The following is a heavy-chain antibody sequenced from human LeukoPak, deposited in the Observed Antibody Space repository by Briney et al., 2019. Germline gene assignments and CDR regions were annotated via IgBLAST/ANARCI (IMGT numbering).Heavy chain of an antibody. J-gene: IGHJ6*02. CDR3: AKDLYAEPYGVDV. V-gene: IGHV3-9*01. Sequence: GGSLRLSCAASGFTFNTYAMSWVRQAPGKGLEWVSGISWNSGSIGYADSVKGRFTISRDNGKSSLYLQMNSLRADDTALYYCAKDLYAEPYGVDVWGQETTVTVSS. CDR1: GFTFNTYA. D-gene: IGHD1-14*01. CDR2: ISWNSGSI.